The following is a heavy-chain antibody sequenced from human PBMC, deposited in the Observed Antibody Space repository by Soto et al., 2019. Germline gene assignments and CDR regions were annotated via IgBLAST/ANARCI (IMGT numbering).Heavy chain of an antibody. CDR3: ARVSVGGSYSRFDY. Sequence: LRLSCAASGFSVSDNFMTWVRQAPGKGLEWVSVIYSGGSTYYADTVKGRFTISRDNSKNTLYLHMDSLRAEDTAVYFCARVSVGGSYSRFDYWGQGTLVTVSS. CDR2: IYSGGST. J-gene: IGHJ4*02. CDR1: GFSVSDNF. D-gene: IGHD1-26*01. V-gene: IGHV3-53*01.